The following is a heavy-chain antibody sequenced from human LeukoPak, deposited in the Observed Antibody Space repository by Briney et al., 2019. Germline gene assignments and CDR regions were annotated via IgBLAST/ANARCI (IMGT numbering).Heavy chain of an antibody. CDR1: GFTFSSYS. CDR2: ITSTNSHI. V-gene: IGHV3-21*01. J-gene: IGHJ4*02. Sequence: GGSLRLSCAASGFTFSSYSMNWVRQAPGKGLEWVSSITSTNSHIYYADSVKGRFTISRDNAKNSLYLQMSSLRAEDTAVYYRARDSDFWGHYFDYWGQGTLVTVSS. D-gene: IGHD3-3*01. CDR3: ARDSDFWGHYFDY.